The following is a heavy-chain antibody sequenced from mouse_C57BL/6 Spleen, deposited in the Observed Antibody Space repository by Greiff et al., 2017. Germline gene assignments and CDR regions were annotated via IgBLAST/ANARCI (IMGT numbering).Heavy chain of an antibody. D-gene: IGHD2-1*01. J-gene: IGHJ4*01. CDR2: INPNNGGT. CDR3: ARGEGYGNYYYAMDD. V-gene: IGHV1-26*01. Sequence: EVQLQQSGPELVKPGASVKISCKASGYTFTDYYMNWVKQSHGKSLEWIGDINPNNGGTSYNQKFKGKATLPVDKSSSTAYMVLRSLTSEDSAVYYVARGEGYGNYYYAMDDWGQGTSVTVAS. CDR1: GYTFTDYY.